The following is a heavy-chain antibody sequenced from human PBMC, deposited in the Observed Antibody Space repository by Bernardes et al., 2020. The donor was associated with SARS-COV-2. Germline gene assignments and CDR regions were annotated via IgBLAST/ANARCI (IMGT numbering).Heavy chain of an antibody. CDR1: GEAFSGYY. D-gene: IGHD6-13*01. CDR2: VYFTGNT. V-gene: IGHV4-34*11. Sequence: SETLSLTCAVHGEAFSGYYWSWIRQSPGKELEWIGHVYFTGNTNHNPSLRSRAFIEIDTSKSQFSLRLNSVTAPDAAVYYCARDVFLGSSWDQSYYGMDVWGQGTTVTVSS. J-gene: IGHJ6*02. CDR3: ARDVFLGSSWDQSYYGMDV.